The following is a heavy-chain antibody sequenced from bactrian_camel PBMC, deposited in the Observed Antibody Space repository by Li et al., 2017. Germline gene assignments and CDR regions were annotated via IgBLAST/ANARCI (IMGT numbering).Heavy chain of an antibody. D-gene: IGHD6*01. CDR2: IDRQGDSSTIT. J-gene: IGHJ4*01. V-gene: IGHV3S61*01. Sequence: HVQLVESGGGSVQDGGSLRLSCVVSEYTDCLVWFRQAPGKKREGVARIDRQGDSSTITYDPTSTRGRFTLSQVNAKTTVLLQMTKLKPDDTAVYYCAADTSRYGGNWYDLEQFAYWGQGTQVTVS. CDR3: AADTSRYGGNWYDLEQFAY. CDR1: EYTDC.